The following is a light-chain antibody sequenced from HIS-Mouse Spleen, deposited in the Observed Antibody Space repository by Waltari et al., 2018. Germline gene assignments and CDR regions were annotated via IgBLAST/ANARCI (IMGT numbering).Light chain of an antibody. Sequence: QSALTQPASVSGSPGQSSTISCTGTSSDVGGYNYVSWYHQHPGKAPKLMIYEVSNRPSGVSNRFSGSKSGNTASLTISGLQAEDEADYYCSSYTSSSTLWVFGGGTKLTVL. V-gene: IGLV2-14*01. CDR3: SSYTSSSTLWV. CDR1: SSDVGGYNY. CDR2: EVS. J-gene: IGLJ3*02.